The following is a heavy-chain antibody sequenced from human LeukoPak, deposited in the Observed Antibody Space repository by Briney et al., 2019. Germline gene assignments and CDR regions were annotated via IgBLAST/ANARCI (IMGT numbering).Heavy chain of an antibody. J-gene: IGHJ3*02. CDR1: GFIFSDHC. D-gene: IGHD1-26*01. Sequence: GGSLRLSCAASGFIFSDHCIDWVRQAPGKGLEWVGRTRNKANSDATEYAASVKGRFTISRDDSKNSLYLQMNSLKTEDTAVYYCTKGYSGSLTYAFDNWGQGTMVTVSS. V-gene: IGHV3-72*01. CDR2: TRNKANSDAT. CDR3: TKGYSGSLTYAFDN.